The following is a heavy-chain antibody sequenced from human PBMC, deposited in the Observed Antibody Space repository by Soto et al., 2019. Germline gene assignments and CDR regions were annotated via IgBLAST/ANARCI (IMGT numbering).Heavy chain of an antibody. CDR2: IFYSGST. CDR3: ARRYCSNTSCYFDY. CDR1: SGSIISYF. V-gene: IGHV4-59*08. J-gene: IGHJ4*02. Sequence: SETLSLTCTVSSGSIISYFWSWIRQPPGKGLEWIGYIFYSGSTNYNPSLKSRVTISVDTSKNQFSLKLSSVTAADTAVYYCARRYCSNTSCYFDYWGQGTLVTVSS. D-gene: IGHD2-2*01.